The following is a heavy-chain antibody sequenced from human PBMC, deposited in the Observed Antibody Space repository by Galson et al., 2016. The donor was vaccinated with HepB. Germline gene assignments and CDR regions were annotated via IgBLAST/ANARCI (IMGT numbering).Heavy chain of an antibody. Sequence: CAISGDSVSSNSATWNWIRQSPSRGLEWLGRTYYRSKWYNDYALSVKSRKTINPDTSKNQFSLQLNSVTPEDTAAYYCARVRSGYSGYANPYYYGMDVWGQGTTVTVSS. V-gene: IGHV6-1*01. J-gene: IGHJ6*02. CDR3: ARVRSGYSGYANPYYYGMDV. CDR2: TYYRSKWYN. CDR1: GDSVSSNSAT. D-gene: IGHD5-12*01.